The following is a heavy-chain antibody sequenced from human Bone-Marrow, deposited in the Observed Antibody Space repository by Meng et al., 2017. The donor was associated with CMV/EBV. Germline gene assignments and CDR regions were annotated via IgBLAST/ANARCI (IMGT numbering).Heavy chain of an antibody. CDR2: IYSGGST. J-gene: IGHJ4*02. CDR3: ARGPDYSYFDY. V-gene: IGHV3-53*01. CDR1: GFTVSSNY. D-gene: IGHD4-11*01. Sequence: GESLKISCAASGFTVSSNYMSWVRQAPGKGLEWVSVIYSGGSTYYADSVKGRFTISRDNSKNTLYLQMNSLRAEDTAVYYCARGPDYSYFDYWAQGTLVTVSS.